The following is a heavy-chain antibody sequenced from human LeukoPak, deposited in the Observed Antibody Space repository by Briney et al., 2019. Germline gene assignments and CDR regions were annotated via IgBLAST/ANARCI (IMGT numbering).Heavy chain of an antibody. J-gene: IGHJ4*02. CDR3: MARWG. Sequence: PGGSLRLSCAASGFTFDDYAMHWVRHAPGKGLEWVSGISWNSGSIGYADSVKGRFTISRDNAKNSLYLQMNSLRAEDTALYYCMARWGWGQGTLVTVSS. CDR1: GFTFDDYA. V-gene: IGHV3-9*01. CDR2: ISWNSGSI. D-gene: IGHD7-27*01.